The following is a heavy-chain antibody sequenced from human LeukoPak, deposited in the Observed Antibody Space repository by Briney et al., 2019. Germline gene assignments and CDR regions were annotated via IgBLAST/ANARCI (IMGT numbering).Heavy chain of an antibody. CDR2: ISGSGGST. Sequence: GGSLRLSCAASGFTFSSYAMSWARQAPGKGLEWVSAISGSGGSTYYADSVKGRFTISRDNSKNTLYLQMNSLRAEDTAVYYCAKCFWSGSYWEGYYFDYWGQGTLVTVSS. CDR3: AKCFWSGSYWEGYYFDY. CDR1: GFTFSSYA. D-gene: IGHD1-26*01. J-gene: IGHJ4*02. V-gene: IGHV3-23*01.